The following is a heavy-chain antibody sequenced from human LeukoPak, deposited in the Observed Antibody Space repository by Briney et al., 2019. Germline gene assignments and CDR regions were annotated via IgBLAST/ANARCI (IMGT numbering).Heavy chain of an antibody. CDR3: ARTAARRFDY. D-gene: IGHD6-6*01. V-gene: IGHV1-46*01. CDR2: INPTGGST. Sequence: ASVKASCKASGYTFPSYFMHWVRQAPGQGLEWMGIINPTGGSTTYAQKFQGRVTMTRDTSTSTVHMELSSLRSDDTAVYYCARTAARRFDYWGQGTLVTVSS. CDR1: GYTFPSYF. J-gene: IGHJ4*02.